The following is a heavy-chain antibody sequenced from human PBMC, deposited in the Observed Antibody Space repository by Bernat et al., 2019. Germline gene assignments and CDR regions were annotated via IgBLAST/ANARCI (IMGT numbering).Heavy chain of an antibody. CDR3: ARDNYDSSGSGMDV. Sequence: EVQLVDSGGGLVQPGGSLRLSCAASGFTVSSNYMSWVRQAPGKGLEWVSVIYSGGSTYYADSVKGRFTISRDNSKNTLYLQMNSLRAEDTAVYYCARDNYDSSGSGMDVWGQGTTVTVSS. V-gene: IGHV3-66*01. CDR1: GFTVSSNY. J-gene: IGHJ6*02. CDR2: IYSGGST. D-gene: IGHD3-22*01.